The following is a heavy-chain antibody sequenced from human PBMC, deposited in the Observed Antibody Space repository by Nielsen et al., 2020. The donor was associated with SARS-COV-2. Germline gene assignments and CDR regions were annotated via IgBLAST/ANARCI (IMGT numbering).Heavy chain of an antibody. CDR1: GYTFTSYG. J-gene: IGHJ4*02. Sequence: ASVKVSCKASGYTFTSYGISWVRQTPGQGLEWMGWISAYNGNTNYAQKLQGRVTMTTDTSTSTAYMELRSLRSEDTAVYYCARATGGYCSGGSCYYFDYWGQGTLVTVSS. CDR2: ISAYNGNT. D-gene: IGHD2-15*01. CDR3: ARATGGYCSGGSCYYFDY. V-gene: IGHV1-18*01.